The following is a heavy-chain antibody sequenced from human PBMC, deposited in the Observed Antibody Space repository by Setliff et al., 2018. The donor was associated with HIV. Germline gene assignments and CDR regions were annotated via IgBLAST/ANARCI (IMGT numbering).Heavy chain of an antibody. CDR2: IIPMSGVP. CDR1: GGNFRSYG. Sequence: SVKVSCKASGGNFRSYGISWVRQAPGQGLEWMGGIIPMSGVPKYAQKFQGRVTITADKSPSTAYMELSSLRSEDTAVYYCARNPEMAALNYFYYYMDVWGKGTTVTVSS. V-gene: IGHV1-69*10. CDR3: ARNPEMAALNYFYYYMDV. D-gene: IGHD6-19*01. J-gene: IGHJ6*03.